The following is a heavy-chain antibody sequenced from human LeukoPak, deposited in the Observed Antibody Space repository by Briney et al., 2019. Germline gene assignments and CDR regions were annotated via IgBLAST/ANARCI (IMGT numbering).Heavy chain of an antibody. D-gene: IGHD2-15*01. CDR3: ARRIFDI. Sequence: GRSLRLSCAGSGFTFSLYWMSWVRQAPAKGLEWVANIKEDGSEKYYVDSVKGRFTISRDNPKNSMYLQMNSLRAEDTAVYYCARRIFDIWGPGTMVTVSS. CDR2: IKEDGSEK. V-gene: IGHV3-7*01. J-gene: IGHJ3*02. CDR1: GFTFSLYW.